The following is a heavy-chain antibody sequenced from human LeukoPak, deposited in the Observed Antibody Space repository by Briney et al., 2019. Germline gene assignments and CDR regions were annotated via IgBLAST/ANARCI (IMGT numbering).Heavy chain of an antibody. CDR3: AKDIRYYYGSGSYFDY. J-gene: IGHJ4*02. CDR1: GFTFDDYA. Sequence: GGSLGLSCAASGFTFDDYAMHWVRQAPGKGLEWVSGISWNSGSIGYADSVKGRFTISRDNAKNSLYLQMNSLRAEDTALYYCAKDIRYYYGSGSYFDYWGQGTLVTVSS. D-gene: IGHD3-10*01. CDR2: ISWNSGSI. V-gene: IGHV3-9*01.